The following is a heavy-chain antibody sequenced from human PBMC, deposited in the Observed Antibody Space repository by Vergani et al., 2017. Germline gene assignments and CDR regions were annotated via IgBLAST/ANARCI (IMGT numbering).Heavy chain of an antibody. V-gene: IGHV4-61*02. CDR3: ARGRCLGVICYKPLFDY. J-gene: IGHJ4*02. D-gene: IGHD2-8*01. Sequence: QVQLQESGPGLVKPSQTLSLTCTVSGGSINSHNYYWSWIRQPAGKGLEWIGRIHTSGRTNYNPSLKVRVTMSEDTSKNQFSLNLTSVTAADTPVYFCARGRCLGVICYKPLFDYWGQGILVTVSS. CDR2: IHTSGRT. CDR1: GGSINSHNYY.